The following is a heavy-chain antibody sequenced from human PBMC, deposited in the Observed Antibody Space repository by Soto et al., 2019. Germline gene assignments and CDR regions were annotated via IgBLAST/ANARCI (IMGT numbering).Heavy chain of an antibody. Sequence: ASVKVSCKASGYTFTIYAMHWVRQAPGQRLEWMGWINAGNGNTKYSQKFQGRFTISRDNSKNTLYLQMNSLRAEDTAVYYCARDPLWGTAMVLWYFDLWGRGTLVTVSS. V-gene: IGHV1-3*01. J-gene: IGHJ2*01. D-gene: IGHD5-18*01. CDR2: INAGNGNT. CDR1: GYTFTIYA. CDR3: ARDPLWGTAMVLWYFDL.